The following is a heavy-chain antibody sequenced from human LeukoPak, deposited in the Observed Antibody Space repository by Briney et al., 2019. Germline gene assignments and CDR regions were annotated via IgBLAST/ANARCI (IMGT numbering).Heavy chain of an antibody. Sequence: SQTLSLTCAISGDSVSSTTTAWNWIRQSPSRGLEWLGRTYYTSKWITDYAVPVKGRITVNPNTSNNQFSLQLNSVTPEDTAVYYCAREGEIAAAGTNWFDPWGQGTLVTVSS. CDR1: GDSVSSTTTA. V-gene: IGHV6-1*01. J-gene: IGHJ5*02. CDR3: AREGEIAAAGTNWFDP. CDR2: TYYTSKWIT. D-gene: IGHD6-13*01.